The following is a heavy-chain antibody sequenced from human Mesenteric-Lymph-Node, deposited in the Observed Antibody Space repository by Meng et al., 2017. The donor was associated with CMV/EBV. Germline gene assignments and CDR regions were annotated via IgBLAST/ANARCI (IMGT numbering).Heavy chain of an antibody. CDR3: AVNYYSAY. CDR1: AYNFNNYD. J-gene: IGHJ4*02. D-gene: IGHD1-1*01. CDR2: MNPISGNT. V-gene: IGHV1-8*01. Sequence: SVKVSCEASAYNFNNYDINWVRQAVGQGFEWMGWMNPISGNTGYAQKFQGRVTMTRSTSTATAYMELSSLRLEDAAVYYCAVNYYSAYWGQGTLVTVSS.